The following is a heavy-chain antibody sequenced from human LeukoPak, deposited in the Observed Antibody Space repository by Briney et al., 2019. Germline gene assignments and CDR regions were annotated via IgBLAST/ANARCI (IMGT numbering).Heavy chain of an antibody. D-gene: IGHD4-17*01. CDR1: GFTFSSYG. Sequence: GGSLRLSCAASGFTFSSYGMHWLRQAPGKGPEWVANIKHDGSETDYLDSVKGRFTISRDNAKNSLYLQMNNLRAEDTAVYYCARIGRDYGDYFDYWGQGTLVTVSS. CDR3: ARIGRDYGDYFDY. J-gene: IGHJ4*02. CDR2: IKHDGSET. V-gene: IGHV3-7*03.